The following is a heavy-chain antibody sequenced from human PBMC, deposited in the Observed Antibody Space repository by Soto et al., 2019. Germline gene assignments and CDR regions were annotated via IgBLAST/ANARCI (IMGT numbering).Heavy chain of an antibody. Sequence: GASVKVSCKASGYTFTSYYMHWVRQAPGQGLEWMGIINPSGGSTSYAQKFQGRVTMTRDTSTSTVYMELSSLRSEDTAVYYCARAYYYDSSGYNWYWDYWGQGTLVTVSS. CDR2: INPSGGST. D-gene: IGHD3-22*01. CDR3: ARAYYYDSSGYNWYWDY. CDR1: GYTFTSYY. V-gene: IGHV1-46*03. J-gene: IGHJ4*02.